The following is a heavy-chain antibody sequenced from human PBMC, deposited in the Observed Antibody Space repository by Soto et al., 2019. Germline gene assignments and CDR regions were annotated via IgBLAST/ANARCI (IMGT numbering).Heavy chain of an antibody. J-gene: IGHJ6*02. CDR1: GDSVSNNNAA. D-gene: IGHD4-4*01. CDR3: ARGGIGLTVFLMYV. Sequence: ALSLTCAISGDSVSNNNAAWHWIRQSPSRGLEWLGRTYYRSKWYTDYAVSVRSRATINPDTSKNQFSLQLSSVIPEDTAVYYCARGGIGLTVFLMYVWGQGTPVTVSS. CDR2: TYYRSKWYT. V-gene: IGHV6-1*01.